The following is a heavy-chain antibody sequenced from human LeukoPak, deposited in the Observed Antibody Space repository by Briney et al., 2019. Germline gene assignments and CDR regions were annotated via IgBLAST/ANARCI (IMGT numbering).Heavy chain of an antibody. CDR1: GGSISSYY. J-gene: IGHJ5*02. CDR2: IYYSGST. CDR3: ARGLIAAAGRINWFDP. V-gene: IGHV4-59*12. Sequence: SETLSLTCTVSGGSISSYYWSWIRQPPGKGLEWIGYIYYSGSTNYNPSLKSRVTISVDTSKNQFSLKLSSVTAADTVVYYCARGLIAAAGRINWFDPWGQGTLVTVSS. D-gene: IGHD6-13*01.